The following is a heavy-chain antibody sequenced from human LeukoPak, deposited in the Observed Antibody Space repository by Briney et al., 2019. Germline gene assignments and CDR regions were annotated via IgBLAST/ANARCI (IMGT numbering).Heavy chain of an antibody. V-gene: IGHV3-74*01. D-gene: IGHD3-3*01. J-gene: IGHJ4*02. CDR3: ARGYDFWSGYYGWYFDY. CDR1: EFTFSSYW. Sequence: GGSLRLSCAASEFTFSSYWMHWVRQAPGKGLVWVSRINSDGSSTSYADSVKGRFTISRDNAKNTLYLQMNSLRAEDTAVYYCARGYDFWSGYYGWYFDYWGQGTLVTVSS. CDR2: INSDGSST.